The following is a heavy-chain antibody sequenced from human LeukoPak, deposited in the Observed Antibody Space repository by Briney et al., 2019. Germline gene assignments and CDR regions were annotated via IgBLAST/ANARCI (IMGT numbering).Heavy chain of an antibody. CDR3: ARVSGDLHPPDY. J-gene: IGHJ4*02. Sequence: SETLSLTCTVSGGSISSYYWSWIRQPPGKGLEWIGYIYYSGSSNQNPSLKSRVTISVDTSKNQFSLKLSSVTAADTAVYYCARVSGDLHPPDYWGQGTLVTVSS. CDR2: IYYSGSS. V-gene: IGHV4-59*01. CDR1: GGSISSYY. D-gene: IGHD6-19*01.